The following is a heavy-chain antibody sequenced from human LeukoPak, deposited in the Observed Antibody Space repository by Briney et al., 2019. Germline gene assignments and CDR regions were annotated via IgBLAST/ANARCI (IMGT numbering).Heavy chain of an antibody. Sequence: SVKVSCKASGGSFSSYAISWVRRAPGQGLEWMGRIIPILGIANYAQKFQGRVTITADNSTSAAFMELSSLRSEDTAVYFCAGTLTNVEAYDYWGQGTLVTVSS. V-gene: IGHV1-69*04. CDR3: AGTLTNVEAYDY. D-gene: IGHD1-1*01. CDR2: IIPILGIA. CDR1: GGSFSSYA. J-gene: IGHJ4*02.